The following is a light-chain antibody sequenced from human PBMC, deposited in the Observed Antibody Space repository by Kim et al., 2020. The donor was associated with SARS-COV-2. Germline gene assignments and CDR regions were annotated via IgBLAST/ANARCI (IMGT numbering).Light chain of an antibody. CDR2: DVS. CDR3: SSYTSSSTYV. V-gene: IGLV2-14*01. Sequence: QSALTQPASVSGSPGQSITISCTGTSSDVGGYNYVSWHQQHPGKAPKLMIYDVSKRPSGVSNRFSGSKSGNTASLTISGLQVEDEADYYCSSYTSSSTYVFGPGTKVTVL. CDR1: SSDVGGYNY. J-gene: IGLJ1*01.